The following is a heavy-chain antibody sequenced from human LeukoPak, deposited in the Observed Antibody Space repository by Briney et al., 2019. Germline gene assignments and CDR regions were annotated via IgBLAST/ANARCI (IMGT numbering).Heavy chain of an antibody. CDR1: GASISSGGYY. CDR3: ARAEAAAATFDY. CDR2: IYYSGRT. V-gene: IGHV4-31*03. Sequence: PSQTLSLTCTVSGASISSGGYYWSWIRQHPGKGLEWIGYIYYSGRTYYKPSLKGRAIISVDTSKNQFSLKLSSVTAADTAVYYCARAEAAAATFDYWGQGTLVTVSS. J-gene: IGHJ4*02. D-gene: IGHD6-13*01.